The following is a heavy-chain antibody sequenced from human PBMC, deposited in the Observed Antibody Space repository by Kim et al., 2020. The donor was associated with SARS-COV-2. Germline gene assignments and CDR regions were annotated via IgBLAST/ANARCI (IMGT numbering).Heavy chain of an antibody. CDR2: IFDDGSA. J-gene: IGHJ3*02. CDR1: GDSISSGDYY. D-gene: IGHD6-19*01. Sequence: SETLSLTCTVSGDSISSGDYYWSWIRQPPGKGLEWIGYIFDDGSAYYNPSLKSRVTISVDTSKNQFSLKLSSVTAADTAVYYCAREGGAGAFDIWGQGTVVTVSS. CDR3: AREGGAGAFDI. V-gene: IGHV4-30-4*01.